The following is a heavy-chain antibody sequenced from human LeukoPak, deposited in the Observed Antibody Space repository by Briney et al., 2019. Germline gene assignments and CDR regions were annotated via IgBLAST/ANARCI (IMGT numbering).Heavy chain of an antibody. D-gene: IGHD3-22*01. CDR3: ARGDSSGYYHIDY. V-gene: IGHV4-59*01. Sequence: SETLSLTCTVSGASISVYYWSWIRQPPGQGLEWIGYIHYSGSSYYNPSLESRVTMSLDTSKNQFSLKLSSVTAADTAVYYCARGDSSGYYHIDYWGQGTLVTVSS. CDR2: IHYSGSS. CDR1: GASISVYY. J-gene: IGHJ4*02.